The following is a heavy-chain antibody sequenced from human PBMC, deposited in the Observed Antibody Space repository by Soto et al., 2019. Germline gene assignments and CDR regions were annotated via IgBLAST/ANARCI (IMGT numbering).Heavy chain of an antibody. Sequence: QVQLVQSGAEVKKPGASVKVSFKASGYTFTSYAMHWVRQDTGQRLEWMGWINAGNGNTKYSQKFQGRVTITRDTSASTAYMELSSLRSEDTAVYYCARAGYYSFDYWGQVTLVTVSS. CDR1: GYTFTSYA. V-gene: IGHV1-3*01. CDR3: ARAGYYSFDY. J-gene: IGHJ4*02. D-gene: IGHD5-18*01. CDR2: INAGNGNT.